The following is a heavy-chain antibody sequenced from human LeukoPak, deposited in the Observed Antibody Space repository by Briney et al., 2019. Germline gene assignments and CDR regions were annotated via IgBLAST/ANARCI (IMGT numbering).Heavy chain of an antibody. V-gene: IGHV5-51*01. CDR2: IYPGDSDT. CDR3: ARFLVVVAAKEYYFDY. Sequence: GESLKISCKGSRYSFTSYWIGWVRQMPGKGLEWMGTIYPGDSDTRYSPSFQGQVTISADKSISTAYLQWSSLKASDTAMYYCARFLVVVAAKEYYFDYWGQGTLVTVSS. CDR1: RYSFTSYW. D-gene: IGHD2-15*01. J-gene: IGHJ4*02.